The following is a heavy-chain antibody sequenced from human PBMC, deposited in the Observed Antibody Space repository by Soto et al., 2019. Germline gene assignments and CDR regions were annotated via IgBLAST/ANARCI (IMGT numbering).Heavy chain of an antibody. CDR1: GFTVSSYA. J-gene: IGHJ6*02. CDR3: AKDLMAARPRHYYYGMDV. CDR2: ISYDGSNK. V-gene: IGHV3-30-3*01. Sequence: GGSLRLSCAASGFTVSSYAMHWVRQAPGKGLEWVAVISYDGSNKYYADSVKGRFTISRDNSKNTLYLQMNSLRAEDTAVYYCAKDLMAARPRHYYYGMDVWGQGTTVTVSS. D-gene: IGHD6-6*01.